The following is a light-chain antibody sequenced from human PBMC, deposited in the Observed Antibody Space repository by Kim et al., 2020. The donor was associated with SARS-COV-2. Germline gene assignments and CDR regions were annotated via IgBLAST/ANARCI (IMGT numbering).Light chain of an antibody. CDR3: QQFYSTPHT. Sequence: ATINCKSSQSVLYSSNNKNYLAWYQQKPGQPLKLLIYWASTRESGVPDRFSGSGSGTDFTLTISSLQAEDVAVYYCQQFYSTPHTFGQGTKVDIK. CDR1: QSVLYSSNNKNY. CDR2: WAS. J-gene: IGKJ1*01. V-gene: IGKV4-1*01.